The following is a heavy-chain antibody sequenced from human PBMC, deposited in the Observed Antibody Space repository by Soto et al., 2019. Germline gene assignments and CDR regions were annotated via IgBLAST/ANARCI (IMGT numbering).Heavy chain of an antibody. J-gene: IGHJ4*02. V-gene: IGHV2-5*01. CDR1: GFSLSTSAVG. CDR3: AHGNGFNHFDY. Sequence: QITLKESGPTLVNPTQTLTLTCTFSGFSLSTSAVGVGWIRQPPGKALEWLALIYWNDDKLYRPSLKSRLTIAKDTSKNQVVLTMSNMDPVDTATYYCAHGNGFNHFDYWGQGTPVTVSA. D-gene: IGHD2-8*01. CDR2: IYWNDDK.